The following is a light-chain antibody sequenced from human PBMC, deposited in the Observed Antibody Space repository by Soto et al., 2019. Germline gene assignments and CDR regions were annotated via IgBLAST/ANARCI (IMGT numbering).Light chain of an antibody. CDR1: QSISSW. Sequence: DIQMTQSPSTLSASVGARVTITCRASQSISSWLAWYQQKPGKAPKLLIYHASSLESGVPSRFSGSGSGTEFTLNISSLQPDDFATYYCQQYNSYSYTFGQGTKLEIK. CDR2: HAS. V-gene: IGKV1-5*01. CDR3: QQYNSYSYT. J-gene: IGKJ2*01.